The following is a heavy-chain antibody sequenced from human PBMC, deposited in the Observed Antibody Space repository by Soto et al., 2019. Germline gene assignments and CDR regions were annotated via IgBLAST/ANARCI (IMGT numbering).Heavy chain of an antibody. V-gene: IGHV4-34*01. CDR1: GGSFNGYY. J-gene: IGHJ4*02. Sequence: QVQLRQWGAGLVKPSETLSLTCAVYGGSFNGYYWNWIRQPPGKGLEWIGEINHSGSTNYNPSLKSRVSISVDTSKNQFSVSLRSVTAADTAVYYCSSQRPTVTTFDYWGQGTLVTVSS. D-gene: IGHD4-17*01. CDR3: SSQRPTVTTFDY. CDR2: INHSGST.